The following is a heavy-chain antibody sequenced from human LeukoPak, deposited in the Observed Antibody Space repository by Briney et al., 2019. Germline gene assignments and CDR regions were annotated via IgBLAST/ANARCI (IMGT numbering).Heavy chain of an antibody. CDR1: GFTLSNNA. CDR2: MSVGGSP. Sequence: GGSLGLSCAASGFTLSNNAMSWVRQAPGKGLEWVSAMSVGGSPYYADSVKGRFTLSRDNSKSSVYLQMDSLKADDTAVYYCARGVSTWYRIDYWGQGTLVTVSS. CDR3: ARGVSTWYRIDY. V-gene: IGHV3-23*01. J-gene: IGHJ4*02. D-gene: IGHD6-13*01.